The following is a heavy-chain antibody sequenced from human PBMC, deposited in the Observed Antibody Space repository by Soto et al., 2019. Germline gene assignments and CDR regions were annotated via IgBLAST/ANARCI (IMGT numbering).Heavy chain of an antibody. CDR3: ARAKDLSPSE. J-gene: IGHJ4*02. CDR1: GGSISSYY. Sequence: PSEPLSLTCTVSGGSISSYYWSWIRQPAGKGLEWIGRIHSSGSTNYNPSLKSRVTMSVDTSKNQFSLKLNSVTAADTAVYYCARAKDLSPSEWGQGTLVTVSS. V-gene: IGHV4-4*07. CDR2: IHSSGST.